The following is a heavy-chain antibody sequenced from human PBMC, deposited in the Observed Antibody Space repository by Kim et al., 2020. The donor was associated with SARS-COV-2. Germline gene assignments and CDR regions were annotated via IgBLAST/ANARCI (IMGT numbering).Heavy chain of an antibody. CDR2: INHSGST. J-gene: IGHJ5*02. V-gene: IGHV4-34*01. D-gene: IGHD2-21*02. CDR1: GGSFSGYY. CDR3: ARGAYCGGDCYSQGTNWFDP. Sequence: SETLSLTCAVYGGSFSGYYWSWIRQPPGKGLEWIGKINHSGSTNYNPSLKSRVTISVDTSKNQFSLKLSSVTAADTAVYYCARGAYCGGDCYSQGTNWFDPWGQGTLVTVSS.